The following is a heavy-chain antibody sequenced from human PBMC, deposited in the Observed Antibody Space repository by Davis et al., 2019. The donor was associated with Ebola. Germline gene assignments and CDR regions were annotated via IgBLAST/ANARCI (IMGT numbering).Heavy chain of an antibody. CDR1: GYTFTSYG. CDR3: ARRQAYCTTGNCYRYRDYYMDV. J-gene: IGHJ6*03. CDR2: MNPSSGNT. V-gene: IGHV1-8*03. D-gene: IGHD2-8*01. Sequence: ASVKVSCKASGYTFTSYGINWVRQATGQGLEWLGWMNPSSGNTGYAQKFQGRVTITRDTSINTAYMELSSLTSDDTAVYYCARRQAYCTTGNCYRYRDYYMDVWGKGTTVTVSS.